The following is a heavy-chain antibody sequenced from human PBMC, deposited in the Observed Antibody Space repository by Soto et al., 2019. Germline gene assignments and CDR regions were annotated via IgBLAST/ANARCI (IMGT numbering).Heavy chain of an antibody. D-gene: IGHD2-21*02. J-gene: IGHJ4*02. CDR3: ARVNHGDFLDY. CDR2: IYPNENT. Sequence: SETLSLTCTVSGGSMNSYFWSWIRQSAGKGLEWVGRIYPNENTNFNPSLRRRMTMSVDMSRNQFSLKLTSMTAADTAVYFCARVNHGDFLDYWGQGTQVTVS. V-gene: IGHV4-4*07. CDR1: GGSMNSYF.